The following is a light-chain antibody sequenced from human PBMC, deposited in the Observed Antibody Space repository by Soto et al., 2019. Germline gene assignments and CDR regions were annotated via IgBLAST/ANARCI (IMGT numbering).Light chain of an antibody. J-gene: IGKJ1*01. V-gene: IGKV2D-29*02. Sequence: DLVMTQSPLSLSVTPGQPGSISCKSSQSLLHGDCTTRLYWYLQRPGQSTQLLISQVSNRFSGETNRFSGSGSGTDFILKISRVEAEDFWVYYCMHSIELPRTFGQGTKVEIK. CDR1: QSLLHGDCTTR. CDR2: QVS. CDR3: MHSIELPRT.